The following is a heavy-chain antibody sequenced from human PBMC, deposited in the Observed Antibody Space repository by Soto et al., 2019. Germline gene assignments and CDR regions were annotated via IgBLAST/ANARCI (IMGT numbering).Heavy chain of an antibody. CDR1: GGSISTSSYY. V-gene: IGHV4-39*01. D-gene: IGHD3-22*01. J-gene: IGHJ5*02. CDR3: ARMAYYYDSSGYYYWFDP. CDR2: IYYSGST. Sequence: SEALSLRCTVSGGSISTSSYYWGWIRQPPGKGLEWIGRIYYSGSTYYKPSLKSRVTISVDTSKNQFSLKLSSVTAADTAVYYCARMAYYYDSSGYYYWFDPCGQGSLATVSS.